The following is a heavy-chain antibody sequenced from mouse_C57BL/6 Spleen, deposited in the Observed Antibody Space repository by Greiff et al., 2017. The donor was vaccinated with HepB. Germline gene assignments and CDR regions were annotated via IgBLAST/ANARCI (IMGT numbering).Heavy chain of an antibody. J-gene: IGHJ3*01. CDR3: AREGENDGDLFAY. V-gene: IGHV5-4*01. CDR1: GFTFSSYA. Sequence: EVMLVESGGGLVKPGGSLKLSCAASGFTFSSYAMSWVRQTPEKRLEWVATISDGGSYTYYPDNVKGRFTISRDNAKNNLYLQMSHLKSEDTAMYYCAREGENDGDLFAYWGQGTLVTVSA. CDR2: ISDGGSYT. D-gene: IGHD2-13*01.